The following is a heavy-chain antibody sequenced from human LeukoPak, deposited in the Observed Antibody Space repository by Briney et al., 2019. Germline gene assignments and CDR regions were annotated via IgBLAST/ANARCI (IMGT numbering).Heavy chain of an antibody. CDR3: AKGVAAAGTIDY. D-gene: IGHD6-13*01. V-gene: IGHV3-23*01. J-gene: IGHJ4*02. CDR2: ISGSGGST. Sequence: PGGSLRPSCAASGFTFSSYAMSWVRQAPGKGLEWVSAISGSGGSTYYADSVKGRFTISRDNSKNTLYLQMNSLRAEDTAVYYCAKGVAAAGTIDYWGQGTLVTVSS. CDR1: GFTFSSYA.